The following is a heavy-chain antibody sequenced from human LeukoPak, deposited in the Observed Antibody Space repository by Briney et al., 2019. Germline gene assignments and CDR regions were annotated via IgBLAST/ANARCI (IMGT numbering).Heavy chain of an antibody. CDR1: GYTFAGYY. Sequence: GASVKVSCKASGYTFAGYYMHWVRQAPGQGLEWMGWINPNSGGTNYAQKFQGRVTMTRDTSISTAYMELSRLRSDDTAVYYCARFLWRAGGFDYWGQGTLVTVSS. CDR2: INPNSGGT. D-gene: IGHD1-14*01. J-gene: IGHJ4*02. V-gene: IGHV1-2*02. CDR3: ARFLWRAGGFDY.